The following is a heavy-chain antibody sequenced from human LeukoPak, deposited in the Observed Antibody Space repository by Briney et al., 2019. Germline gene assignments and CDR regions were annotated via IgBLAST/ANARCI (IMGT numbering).Heavy chain of an antibody. J-gene: IGHJ4*02. CDR1: GFSFTTYW. V-gene: IGHV5-51*01. CDR3: VRGRHGYNYDF. CDR2: INPGNSDT. D-gene: IGHD5-24*01. Sequence: GESLKISSQGFGFSFTTYWIGWVRQMPGKGLEWMGLINPGNSDTRYSPSFQGQVTISADKSISTAYLQWSSLRPSDTAMFYCVRGRHGYNYDFWGQGTLVTVSS.